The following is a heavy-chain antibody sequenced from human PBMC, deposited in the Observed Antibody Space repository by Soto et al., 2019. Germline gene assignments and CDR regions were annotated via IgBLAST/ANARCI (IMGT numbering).Heavy chain of an antibody. J-gene: IGHJ4*02. V-gene: IGHV3-23*01. CDR2: ISGSGGST. D-gene: IGHD3-22*01. CDR1: GFTFSSYA. Sequence: PGGSLSLSCGASGFTFSSYAMSWVRQAPGKGLEWVSAISGSGGSTYYADSVKGRFTISRDNSKNTLYLQMNSLRAEDTAVYYCAKEQYYYDSSGASFDYWGQGTLVTVSS. CDR3: AKEQYYYDSSGASFDY.